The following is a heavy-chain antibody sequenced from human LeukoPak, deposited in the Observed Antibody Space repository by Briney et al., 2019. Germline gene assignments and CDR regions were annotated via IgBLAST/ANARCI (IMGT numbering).Heavy chain of an antibody. CDR1: GGSISSGSYY. CDR3: ARGDWYYYYYYMDV. CDR2: IYTSGST. D-gene: IGHD3/OR15-3a*01. V-gene: IGHV4-61*02. J-gene: IGHJ6*03. Sequence: SETLSLTCTVSGGSISSGSYYWSWIRQPAGKGLEWIGRIYTSGSTNYNPSLKSRVTISVDTSKNQFSLKLSSVTAADTAVYYCARGDWYYYYYYMDVRGKGTTVTISS.